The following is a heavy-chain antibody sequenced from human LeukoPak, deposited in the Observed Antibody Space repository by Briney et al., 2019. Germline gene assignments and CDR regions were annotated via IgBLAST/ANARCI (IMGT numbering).Heavy chain of an antibody. Sequence: ASVKVSCKASGGTFSSYAISWVRQAPGQGLEWMGGIIPIFGTANYAQKFQGRVTITTDESTSTAYMELSSLRSEDTAVYYCARQSNSSSWSFRFDYWGQGTLVTVSS. J-gene: IGHJ4*02. CDR2: IIPIFGTA. D-gene: IGHD6-13*01. CDR3: ARQSNSSSWSFRFDY. CDR1: GGTFSSYA. V-gene: IGHV1-69*05.